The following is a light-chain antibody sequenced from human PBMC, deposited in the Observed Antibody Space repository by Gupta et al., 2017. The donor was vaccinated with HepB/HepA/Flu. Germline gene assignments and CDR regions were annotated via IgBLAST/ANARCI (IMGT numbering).Light chain of an antibody. Sequence: EIVLTQSPGTLSLSPGERATLSCRASESVGIAYLAWYQQKPGQAPRLLIYAASTRASGIPDRFSGSGSGTXFTLTIXRLEPEDFAVYYCQQEDNSPSTFGXGTRLEIK. CDR2: AAS. CDR3: QQEDNSPST. CDR1: ESVGIAY. V-gene: IGKV3-20*01. J-gene: IGKJ5*01.